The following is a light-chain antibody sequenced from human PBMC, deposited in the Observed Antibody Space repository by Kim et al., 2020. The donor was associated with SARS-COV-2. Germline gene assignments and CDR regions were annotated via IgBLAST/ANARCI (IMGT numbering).Light chain of an antibody. V-gene: IGKV3-20*01. J-gene: IGKJ3*01. CDR3: QQYGSSPLVT. CDR1: QSVSSNH. Sequence: DIVLTQSPGTLSLSPGEGATLSCRASQSVSSNHLAWYQQKPGQAPMVIIYGTSNRPAGIPDRFSGRGSGTDFTLTISRLEPEDFAVYYCQQYGSSPLVTFGPGTKVDIK. CDR2: GTS.